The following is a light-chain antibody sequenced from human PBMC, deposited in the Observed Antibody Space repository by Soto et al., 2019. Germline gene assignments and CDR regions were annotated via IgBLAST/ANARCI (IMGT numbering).Light chain of an antibody. Sequence: DIQMTQSPSTLSASVGDRVAITCRASHTISTSLAWYQQQPGKAPSLLIYDATSLQSGVPSRFSGSGSGTEFILTITSLQPDDSATYYCQQYDDYPFTFGPGTKVDIK. J-gene: IGKJ3*01. V-gene: IGKV1-5*01. CDR2: DAT. CDR1: HTISTS. CDR3: QQYDDYPFT.